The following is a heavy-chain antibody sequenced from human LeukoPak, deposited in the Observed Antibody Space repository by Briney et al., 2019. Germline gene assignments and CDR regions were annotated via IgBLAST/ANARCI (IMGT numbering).Heavy chain of an antibody. CDR3: ARERMAWISPTRDHYYYYGMDV. CDR2: IIPIFGIA. D-gene: IGHD5-12*01. V-gene: IGHV1-69*04. Sequence: SVKVSCMASGGTFSSYAISWVRQAPGQGLEWMGRIIPIFGIANYAQKFQGRVTITADKSTSTAYMELSSLRSEDTAVYYCARERMAWISPTRDHYYYYGMDVWGQGTTVTVSS. CDR1: GGTFSSYA. J-gene: IGHJ6*02.